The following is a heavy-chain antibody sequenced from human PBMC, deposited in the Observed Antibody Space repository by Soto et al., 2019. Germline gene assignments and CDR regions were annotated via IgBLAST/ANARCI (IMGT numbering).Heavy chain of an antibody. CDR3: ARGRGTMVRGVPSWWFDP. CDR1: GGSISSGDYY. CDR2: IYYSGST. D-gene: IGHD3-10*01. V-gene: IGHV4-30-4*01. Sequence: SETLSLTCTVSGGSISSGDYYWSWIRQPPGKGLEWIGYIYYSGSTYYNPSLKSRVTISVDTSKNQFSLKLSPVTAADTAVYYCARGRGTMVRGVPSWWFDPWGQGTLVTVSS. J-gene: IGHJ5*02.